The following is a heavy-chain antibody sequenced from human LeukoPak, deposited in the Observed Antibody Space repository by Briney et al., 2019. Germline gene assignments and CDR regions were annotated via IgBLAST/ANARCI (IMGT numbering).Heavy chain of an antibody. J-gene: IGHJ6*02. V-gene: IGHV3-23*01. D-gene: IGHD6-13*01. CDR2: ISGSAAGT. CDR3: AKEMSSNWYSNFYGMDV. Sequence: PGGSLRLSCAASGFTFRSYAMNWVRQAPGKGLESVSVISGSAAGTHYADSVKGRFTISRDNSKNTLYLQMNSLGAEDTAVYYCAKEMSSNWYSNFYGMDVWGQGTTVTVSS. CDR1: GFTFRSYA.